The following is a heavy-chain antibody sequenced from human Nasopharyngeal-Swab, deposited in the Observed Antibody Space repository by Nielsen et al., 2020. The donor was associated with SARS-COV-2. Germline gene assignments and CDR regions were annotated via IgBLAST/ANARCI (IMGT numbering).Heavy chain of an antibody. CDR3: TRCGGGCYSGRDY. J-gene: IGHJ4*02. Sequence: GESLKISCAASGFTFSDSAIHWVRQASGEGLEWVGRIRSKGTNYATAYAASVKGRFIIFRDDPTNTAYLQMNSLKTEDTAVYYCTRCGGGCYSGRDYWGQGTLVTVSS. CDR1: GFTFSDSA. CDR2: IRSKGTNYAT. D-gene: IGHD2-21*02. V-gene: IGHV3-73*01.